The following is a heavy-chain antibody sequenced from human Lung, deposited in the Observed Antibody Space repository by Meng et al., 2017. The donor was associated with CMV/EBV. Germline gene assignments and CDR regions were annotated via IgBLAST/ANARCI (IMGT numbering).Heavy chain of an antibody. CDR1: GFTFSSYW. D-gene: IGHD3-22*01. V-gene: IGHV3-74*01. Sequence: GGSXRLSCAASGFTFSSYWMHWVRQAPGKGLVWVSRINSDGSSTSYADSVKGRFTISRDNAKNTLYLQMNSLRAEDTAAYYCARDHYYDSSGLDYWGQGTLVTVSS. J-gene: IGHJ4*02. CDR2: INSDGSST. CDR3: ARDHYYDSSGLDY.